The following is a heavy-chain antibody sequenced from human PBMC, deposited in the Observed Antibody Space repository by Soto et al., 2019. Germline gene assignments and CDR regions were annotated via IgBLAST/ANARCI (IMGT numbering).Heavy chain of an antibody. V-gene: IGHV3-43D*04. Sequence: PGGSLRLSCAAAGFYFEDYAMHWFRQVPGKGLEWVSLTNSDGTDSYYMDSVKGRFTISRDNGKSSLYLQMDRLRPEDTALYFCAKALYYYDSSPLDHWGQGTLVTSPQ. CDR2: TNSDGTDS. D-gene: IGHD3-22*01. CDR1: GFYFEDYA. CDR3: AKALYYYDSSPLDH. J-gene: IGHJ4*02.